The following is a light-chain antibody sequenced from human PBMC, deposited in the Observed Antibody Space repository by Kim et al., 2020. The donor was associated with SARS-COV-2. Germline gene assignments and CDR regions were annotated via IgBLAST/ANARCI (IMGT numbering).Light chain of an antibody. CDR3: QAWDSSNDV. CDR1: KLGDKY. CDR2: QDS. J-gene: IGLJ1*01. V-gene: IGLV3-1*01. Sequence: SYELTQPPSVSVSPGQTASITCSGDKLGDKYACWYQQKPGQSPVLVIYQDSKRPSGIPERFSGSNSGNTATLTISGTQAMDEADYYCQAWDSSNDVFGTG.